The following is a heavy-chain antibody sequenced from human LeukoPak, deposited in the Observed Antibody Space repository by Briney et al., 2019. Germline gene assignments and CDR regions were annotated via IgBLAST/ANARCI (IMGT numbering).Heavy chain of an antibody. CDR3: ARDSGSYLYAFDI. J-gene: IGHJ3*02. CDR2: INPNSGGT. D-gene: IGHD1-26*01. V-gene: IGHV1-2*02. CDR1: GYTFTSYD. Sequence: ASVKVSCKASGYTFTSYDINWVRQAPGQGLEWMGWINPNSGGTNYAQKFQGRVTMTRDTSISTAYMELSRLRSDDTAVYYCARDSGSYLYAFDIWGQGTMVTVSS.